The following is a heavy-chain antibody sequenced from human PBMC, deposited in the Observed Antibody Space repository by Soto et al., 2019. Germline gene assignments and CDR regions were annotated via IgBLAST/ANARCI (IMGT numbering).Heavy chain of an antibody. CDR3: AREGPLIAAHLDEAYNWFDP. D-gene: IGHD6-13*01. CDR1: GGSISSYY. CDR2: IYYSGST. Sequence: KTSETLSLTCTVSGGSISSYYWSWIRQPPGKGLEWIGYIYYSGSTNYNPSLKSRVTISVDTSKNQFSLKLSSVTAADTAVYYCAREGPLIAAHLDEAYNWFDPWGQGTLVTVSS. J-gene: IGHJ5*02. V-gene: IGHV4-59*01.